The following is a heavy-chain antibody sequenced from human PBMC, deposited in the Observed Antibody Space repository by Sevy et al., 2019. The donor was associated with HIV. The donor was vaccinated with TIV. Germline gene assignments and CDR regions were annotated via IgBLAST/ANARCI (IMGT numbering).Heavy chain of an antibody. Sequence: ASVKVSCKASGYTFTSYGISWVRQAPGQGLEWMGWISAYNGNTNYAQKLQGRATMTTDTSTSTAYMELRSLRSDDTAVYYCARDATFYYYDSSGSAAGGYWGQGTLVTVSS. D-gene: IGHD3-22*01. CDR2: ISAYNGNT. CDR3: ARDATFYYYDSSGSAAGGY. J-gene: IGHJ4*02. V-gene: IGHV1-18*01. CDR1: GYTFTSYG.